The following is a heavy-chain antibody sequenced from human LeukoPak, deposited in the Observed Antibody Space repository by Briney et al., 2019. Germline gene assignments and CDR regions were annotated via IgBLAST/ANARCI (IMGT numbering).Heavy chain of an antibody. J-gene: IGHJ4*02. CDR3: AGLGRGY. V-gene: IGHV4-34*01. CDR1: GGSFSGYY. Sequence: SQTLSLTCAVYGGSFSGYYWSWIRQPPGKGLEWIGEINHSGSTNYNPSLKSRVTISVDTSKNQFSLKLSSVTAADTAVYYCAGLGRGYWGQGTLVTVSS. CDR2: INHSGST.